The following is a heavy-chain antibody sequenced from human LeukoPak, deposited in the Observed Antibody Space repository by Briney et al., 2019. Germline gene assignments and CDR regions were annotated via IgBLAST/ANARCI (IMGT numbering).Heavy chain of an antibody. D-gene: IGHD2-8*02. CDR3: ARGYCNGGDCYFAD. V-gene: IGHV3-21*01. J-gene: IGHJ4*02. CDR2: ISSSGSYI. CDR1: GXTFSNYN. Sequence: KSGGSLRLSCAASGXTFSNYNMNWVRQAPGKGLEWVSSISSSGSYIYYADSMKGRFTISRDNAKNSLFLQMSSLRAEDTAVYYCARGYCNGGDCYFADWGQGTLVTVSS.